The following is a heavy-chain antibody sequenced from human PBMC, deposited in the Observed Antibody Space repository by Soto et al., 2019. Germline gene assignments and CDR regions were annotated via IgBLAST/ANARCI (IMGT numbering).Heavy chain of an antibody. V-gene: IGHV1-3*01. D-gene: IGHD1-26*01. CDR3: ARVSGSSPWAFDI. J-gene: IGHJ3*02. Sequence: QVQLVQSGAEVKKPGASVKVSCKASGYTFTSYAMHWVRQAPGQRLEWMGWINAGNGNTKYSQKFQGRVTITRVTSASTAYMELSSLRSEDTAVYYCARVSGSSPWAFDIWGQGTMVTVSS. CDR1: GYTFTSYA. CDR2: INAGNGNT.